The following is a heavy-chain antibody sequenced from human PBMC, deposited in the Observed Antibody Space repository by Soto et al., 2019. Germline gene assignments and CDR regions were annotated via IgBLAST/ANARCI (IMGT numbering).Heavy chain of an antibody. D-gene: IGHD2-8*01. CDR2: ISSSSSTI. V-gene: IGHV3-48*01. CDR3: AREYGSGYYYYMAV. J-gene: IGHJ6*03. Sequence: EVQLVESGGGLVQPGGSLRLSCAASGFTFSSYSMNWVRQAPGKGLEWVSFISSSSSTIYYADSVKGRFTISRDNAKNSLYLKMNSLRAEDTAVYYCAREYGSGYYYYMAVWGKGTTVTVSS. CDR1: GFTFSSYS.